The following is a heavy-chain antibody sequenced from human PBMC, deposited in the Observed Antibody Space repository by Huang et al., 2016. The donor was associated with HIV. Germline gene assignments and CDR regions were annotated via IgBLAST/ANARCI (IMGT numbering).Heavy chain of an antibody. J-gene: IGHJ4*02. CDR3: AREYYYDNSGYYFDY. Sequence: QVQLVQSGAEVKKPGSSVKVSCKASGGTFTTYTITWVRQAPGQGLEWMGGIIPSVGTPNDAQKCQGRVTITADESTSTAYMELSSLRSEDTAVYYCAREYYYDNSGYYFDYWGQGTLVTVSS. CDR2: IIPSVGTP. V-gene: IGHV1-69*13. D-gene: IGHD3-22*01. CDR1: GGTFTTYT.